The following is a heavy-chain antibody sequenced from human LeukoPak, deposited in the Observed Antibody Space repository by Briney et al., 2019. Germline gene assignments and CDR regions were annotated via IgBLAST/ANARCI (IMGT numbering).Heavy chain of an antibody. D-gene: IGHD3-22*01. CDR2: IGHDGADK. CDR3: ARNSDYYDYSPQSV. Sequence: GGSLRLSCAASGFTFSHYALHWVRQAPGKGLEWVALIGHDGADKYYADSVKGRFLISRDNSKNMLFLQMNSLIIEDTAVYYCARNSDYYDYSPQSVWGQGTLVTV. V-gene: IGHV3-30*04. CDR1: GFTFSHYA. J-gene: IGHJ4*02.